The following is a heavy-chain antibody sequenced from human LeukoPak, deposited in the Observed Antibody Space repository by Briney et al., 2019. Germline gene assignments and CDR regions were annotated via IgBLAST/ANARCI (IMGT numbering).Heavy chain of an antibody. J-gene: IGHJ4*02. V-gene: IGHV4-39*07. CDR2: IYYSGNT. D-gene: IGHD1-1*01. Sequence: PSETLSLTCSVSGGSISSSSYYWGWIRQPPGKGLEWIGSIYYSGNTYNNPSLKSRVTVSADTSKNQFSLKLSSVIEADTAVYYCARAYAGYASRFDYWGQGILVTVSS. CDR3: ARAYAGYASRFDY. CDR1: GGSISSSSYY.